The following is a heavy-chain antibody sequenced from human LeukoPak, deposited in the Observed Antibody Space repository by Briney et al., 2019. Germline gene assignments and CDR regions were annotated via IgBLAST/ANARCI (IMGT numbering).Heavy chain of an antibody. V-gene: IGHV4-39*06. CDR3: ARWRWFGEPPPHIDY. CDR1: GGSISSSSYY. Sequence: PSETLSLTCTVSGGSISSSSYYWGWIRQPPGKGLEWIVSIYYSGSTYYNPSLNRRVTISVNTSKTLFPPMLSPITAAAPALYYCARWRWFGEPPPHIDYWGQETLVTVSS. J-gene: IGHJ4*02. CDR2: IYYSGST. D-gene: IGHD3-10*01.